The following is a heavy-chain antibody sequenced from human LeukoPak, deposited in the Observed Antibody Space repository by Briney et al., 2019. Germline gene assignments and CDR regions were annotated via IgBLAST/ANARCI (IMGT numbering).Heavy chain of an antibody. CDR2: INPSGGST. CDR1: GYTFTSYY. D-gene: IGHD3-9*01. Sequence: ASVKVSCKASGYTFTSYYMHWVRQAPGQGLEWMGIINPSGGSTSYAQKFQGRVTMTRDTSTSTVYMELSSMRSEDTAVYYCAGNFDWLLRLDYWGQGTLVTVSS. J-gene: IGHJ4*02. CDR3: AGNFDWLLRLDY. V-gene: IGHV1-46*01.